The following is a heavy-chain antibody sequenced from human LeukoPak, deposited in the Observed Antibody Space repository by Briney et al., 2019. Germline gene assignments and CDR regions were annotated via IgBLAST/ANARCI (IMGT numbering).Heavy chain of an antibody. CDR1: GYTFTSYG. V-gene: IGHV1-18*01. Sequence: ASVKVSCKASGYTFTSYGISWVRQAPGQGLEWMGWISAYNGNTNYAQKLQGRVTMTTDTSTSTAYMELRSLRSDDTAVYYCARAPSSEIGTPMGWFDPWGQGTLVTVSS. D-gene: IGHD1-1*01. CDR3: ARAPSSEIGTPMGWFDP. J-gene: IGHJ5*02. CDR2: ISAYNGNT.